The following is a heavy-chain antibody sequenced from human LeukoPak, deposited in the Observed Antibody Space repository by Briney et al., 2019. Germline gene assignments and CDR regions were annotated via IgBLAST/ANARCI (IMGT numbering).Heavy chain of an antibody. CDR1: GFIFSDYV. Sequence: GGSLRLSCAASGFIFSDYVMIWVRQAPGKGLEWISGITASGDRTYYADSVKGRFTMSRDNSKNTVYLQMNSLRVDDTAVYYCARRDIVVVVSASDYWGQGTLVTVSS. CDR3: ARRDIVVVVSASDY. CDR2: ITASGDRT. J-gene: IGHJ4*02. V-gene: IGHV3-23*01. D-gene: IGHD2-15*01.